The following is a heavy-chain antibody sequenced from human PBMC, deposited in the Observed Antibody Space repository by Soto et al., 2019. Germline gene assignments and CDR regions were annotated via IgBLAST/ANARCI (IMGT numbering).Heavy chain of an antibody. CDR3: ASFIAAAGSRAFDI. V-gene: IGHV4-59*01. Sequence: SETLSLTCTVSGGSISSYYWSWIRQPPGKGLEWIGYIYYSGSTNYNPSLKSRVTISVDTSKNQFSLKLSSVTAADTAVYYCASFIAAAGSRAFDIWGQGTMVTVSS. CDR1: GGSISSYY. D-gene: IGHD6-13*01. CDR2: IYYSGST. J-gene: IGHJ3*02.